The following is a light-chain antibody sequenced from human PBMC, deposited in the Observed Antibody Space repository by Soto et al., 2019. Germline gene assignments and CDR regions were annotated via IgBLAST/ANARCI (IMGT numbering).Light chain of an antibody. CDR3: QPSSNWPXRWT. CDR2: DAS. J-gene: IGKJ1*01. Sequence: EIMMTQSPGTLSVSPGEVATLSCTAIQSVSIYLACYQQKPGQAPRLLIYDASNRATGIPARFSGSGSGKDLTLTIRSLEPEDFAVYYCQPSSNWPXRWTSGQRTKV. CDR1: QSVSIY. V-gene: IGKV3-11*01.